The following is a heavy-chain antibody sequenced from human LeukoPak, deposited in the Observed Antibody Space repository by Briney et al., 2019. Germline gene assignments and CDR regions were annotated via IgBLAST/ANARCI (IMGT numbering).Heavy chain of an antibody. Sequence: ASVKVSCKASGYTFNNHYMYWVRQAPGQGLEWMGVINPSGGGTSYAQKFQGRVTMTRDTSTSTVYMELSSLRSEDTAVYYCARYSSSSQYNWFDPWGQGTLVTVSS. CDR3: ARYSSSSQYNWFDP. CDR1: GYTFNNHY. J-gene: IGHJ5*02. D-gene: IGHD6-13*01. CDR2: INPSGGGT. V-gene: IGHV1-46*02.